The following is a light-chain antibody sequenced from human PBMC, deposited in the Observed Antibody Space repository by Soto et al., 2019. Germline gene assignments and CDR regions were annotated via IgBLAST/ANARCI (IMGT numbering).Light chain of an antibody. CDR2: GAS. J-gene: IGKJ1*01. V-gene: IGKV3-20*02. Sequence: EIVLTQSPGTLSLSPGERATLSCRASQSVSNNYLAWYQQKPGQAPRLLIYGASNRATGIPARFSGSGSGTDFTLTISRLEAEDFSTYYCQHRETFGQGTKVDIK. CDR1: QSVSNNY. CDR3: QHRET.